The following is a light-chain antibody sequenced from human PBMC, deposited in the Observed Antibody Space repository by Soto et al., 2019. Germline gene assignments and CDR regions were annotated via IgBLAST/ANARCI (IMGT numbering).Light chain of an antibody. CDR3: QQSHSAPLT. J-gene: IGKJ4*01. CDR1: QNIGTH. CDR2: AAS. Sequence: DVQMTPSPSSLSASVGDRVTISCRSSQNIGTHLNWYQHKPGRAPKLLIYAASTLQSEVPSRFSGSGSETDFTLTISGLQHEDFATYSCQQSHSAPLTFGGATKVEIK. V-gene: IGKV1-39*01.